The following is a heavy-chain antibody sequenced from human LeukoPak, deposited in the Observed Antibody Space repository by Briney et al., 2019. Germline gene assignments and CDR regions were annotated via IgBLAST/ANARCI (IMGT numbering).Heavy chain of an antibody. Sequence: EASVKVSCKASGYTFTSYAMNWVRQAPGQGLGWMGIINPSGGSTSYAQKFQGRVTMTRDTSTSTVYMELSSLRSEDTAVYYCARDPSANPKGRYYFDYWGQGTLVTVSS. J-gene: IGHJ4*02. D-gene: IGHD3-10*01. CDR3: ARDPSANPKGRYYFDY. CDR2: INPSGGST. V-gene: IGHV1-46*01. CDR1: GYTFTSYA.